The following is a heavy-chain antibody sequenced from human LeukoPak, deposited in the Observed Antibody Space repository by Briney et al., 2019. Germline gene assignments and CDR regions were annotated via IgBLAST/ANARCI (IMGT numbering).Heavy chain of an antibody. CDR2: IYYSGST. CDR1: GGSISSGDYY. V-gene: IGHV4-30-4*08. Sequence: SQTLSLTCTVSGGSISSGDYYWSWIRQPPGKGLEWIGYIYYSGSTYYNPPLKSRVTISVDTSKNQFSLKLSSVTAADTAVYYCARLYYYDSSGLDYWGQGTLVTVSS. D-gene: IGHD3-22*01. J-gene: IGHJ4*02. CDR3: ARLYYYDSSGLDY.